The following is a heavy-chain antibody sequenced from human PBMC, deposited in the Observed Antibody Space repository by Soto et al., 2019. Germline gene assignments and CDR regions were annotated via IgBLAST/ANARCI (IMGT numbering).Heavy chain of an antibody. J-gene: IGHJ5*02. CDR1: GYIFTTYS. CDR3: AREAFGVQASWFDP. Sequence: QIQLVQSGSEVRMPGASVKVSCKASGYIFTTYSITWVRQAPGQGLEWMGWVSASNGKTNYAQKFEDRVTMTTDTSTTTAYIELRSLRSDDTAVYYCAREAFGVQASWFDPWGKGTLVTVSS. V-gene: IGHV1-18*01. CDR2: VSASNGKT. D-gene: IGHD2-2*01.